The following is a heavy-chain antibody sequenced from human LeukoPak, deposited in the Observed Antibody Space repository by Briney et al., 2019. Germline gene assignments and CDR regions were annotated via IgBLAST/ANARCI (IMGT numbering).Heavy chain of an antibody. CDR1: GYTFTVYY. CDR3: ARGGSVGRDGYTIPDY. CDR2: INAGNGNT. D-gene: IGHD5-24*01. J-gene: IGHJ4*02. Sequence: ASVKVSCKASGYTFTVYYMHWVRQAPGQRLEWMGWINAGNGNTKYSQKFQGRVTITRDTSASTAYMELSSLRSEDTAVYYCARGGSVGRDGYTIPDYWGQGTLVTVSS. V-gene: IGHV1-3*01.